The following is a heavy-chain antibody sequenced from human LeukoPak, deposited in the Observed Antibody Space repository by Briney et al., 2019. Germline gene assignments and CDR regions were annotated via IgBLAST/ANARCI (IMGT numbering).Heavy chain of an antibody. V-gene: IGHV3-48*02. Sequence: TGGSLRLSCAASGFTFSNYGMNWVRQAPGKGLEWISYISSSSGTIYYADSVKGRFTISRDNAKDSLHLQMNSLTDEDTAVYYCARQRTPDFRIFDYWGQGTLVTVSS. CDR1: GFTFSNYG. J-gene: IGHJ4*02. CDR3: ARQRTPDFRIFDY. CDR2: ISSSSGTI. D-gene: IGHD3-3*01.